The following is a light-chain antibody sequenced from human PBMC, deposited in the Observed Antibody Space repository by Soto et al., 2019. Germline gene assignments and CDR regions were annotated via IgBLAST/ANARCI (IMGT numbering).Light chain of an antibody. CDR1: QSLLHTNGYNY. J-gene: IGKJ3*01. CDR3: MQALQTPLL. V-gene: IGKV2-28*01. CDR2: LGS. Sequence: DIVMAQSPLSLPVTPGEPASISCSSSQSLLHTNGYNYLDWYLQKPGQSPQLRIYLGSNRASGVPDRFSGSGSGTDFTLNISRVEAEDVGVYYCMQALQTPLLLGPGTKVDIK.